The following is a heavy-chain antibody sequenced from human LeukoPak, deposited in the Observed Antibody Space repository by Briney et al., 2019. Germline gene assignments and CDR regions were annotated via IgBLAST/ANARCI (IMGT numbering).Heavy chain of an antibody. CDR3: AREWELLRSFAFDI. CDR2: ISSSSSYI. J-gene: IGHJ3*02. Sequence: PGGSLRLSCAASGFTFSGYSMNWVRQAPGKGLEWVSSISSSSSYIYYADSVKGRFTISRDNAKNSLYLQVNSLRAEDTAVYYCAREWELLRSFAFDIWGQGTMVTVSS. CDR1: GFTFSGYS. V-gene: IGHV3-21*01. D-gene: IGHD1-26*01.